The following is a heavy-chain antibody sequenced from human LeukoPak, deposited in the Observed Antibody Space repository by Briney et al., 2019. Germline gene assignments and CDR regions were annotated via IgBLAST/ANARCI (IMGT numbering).Heavy chain of an antibody. CDR1: GGSFSGYY. CDR3: ARTSRSGGSPPLDAFDI. J-gene: IGHJ3*02. V-gene: IGHV4-59*01. D-gene: IGHD1-26*01. Sequence: PSETLSLTCAVYGGSFSGYYWSWIRQPPGKGLEWIGYIYDSGSTNYNPSLKSRVTISVDTSKNQFSLKLSSVTAADTAVYYCARTSRSGGSPPLDAFDIWGQGTMVTVSS. CDR2: IYDSGST.